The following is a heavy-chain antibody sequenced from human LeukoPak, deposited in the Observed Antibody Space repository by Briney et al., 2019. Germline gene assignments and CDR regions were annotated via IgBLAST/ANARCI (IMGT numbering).Heavy chain of an antibody. CDR1: GFTVSSKY. CDR3: AREGRATVTSYYFDY. D-gene: IGHD4-17*01. Sequence: PGGSLRLSCAVSGFTVSSKYKSWGCRGPGKGLERGSVIYSGGSTYYADSVKGRFTISRDNSKNTLYLQMNSLRAEDTAVYYCAREGRATVTSYYFDYWGQGTLVTVSS. CDR2: IYSGGST. V-gene: IGHV3-66*01. J-gene: IGHJ4*02.